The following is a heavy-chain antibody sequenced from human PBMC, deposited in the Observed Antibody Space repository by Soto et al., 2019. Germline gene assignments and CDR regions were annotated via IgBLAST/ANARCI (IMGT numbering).Heavy chain of an antibody. CDR1: GGSISSYY. CDR3: ARGEDDYDCWSGYAPDWFDP. Sequence: QVQLQESGPGLVKPSETLSLTCTVSGGSISSYYWSWIRQPPGKGLEWIGYIYYSGSTNYNPSLKSLVTISVDTSKNQFSLKLSSVTAADTAVYYCARGEDDYDCWSGYAPDWFDPWGQGTLVTVSS. CDR2: IYYSGST. J-gene: IGHJ5*02. D-gene: IGHD3-3*01. V-gene: IGHV4-59*01.